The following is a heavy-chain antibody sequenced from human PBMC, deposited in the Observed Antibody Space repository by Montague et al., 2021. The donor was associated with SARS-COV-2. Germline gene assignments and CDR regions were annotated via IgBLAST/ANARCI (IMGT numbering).Heavy chain of an antibody. CDR2: MYYSGST. CDR1: GGSISSYH. J-gene: IGHJ4*02. V-gene: IGHV4-59*13. CDR3: ARDFDY. Sequence: TLSLTCTVSGGSISSYHWSWIRQPPGKGLEWIGYMYYSGSTNYNPSLKSRVTLSVDTSKNQFSLKLSSVTAADTAVYYCARDFDYWGQGTLVTVSS.